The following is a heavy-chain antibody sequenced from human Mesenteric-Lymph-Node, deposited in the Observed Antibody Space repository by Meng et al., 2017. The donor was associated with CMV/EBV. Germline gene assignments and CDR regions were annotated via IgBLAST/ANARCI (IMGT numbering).Heavy chain of an antibody. CDR2: ISSSSSYI. V-gene: IGHV3-21*01. CDR3: ARGGRDGYNFGY. Sequence: LSLTCAASGFTFSGYSMNWVRQAPGKGLEWVSSISSSSSYIYYADSVKGRFTISRDNAKNSLYLQMNSLRAEDTAVYYCARGGRDGYNFGYWGQGTLVTVSS. J-gene: IGHJ4*02. CDR1: GFTFSGYS. D-gene: IGHD5-24*01.